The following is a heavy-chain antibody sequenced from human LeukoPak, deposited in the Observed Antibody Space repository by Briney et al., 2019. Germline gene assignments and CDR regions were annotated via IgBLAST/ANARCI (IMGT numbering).Heavy chain of an antibody. CDR2: INHSGST. D-gene: IGHD2-15*01. Sequence: PSETLSLTCAVYGGSFSGYYWSWIRQPPGKGLEWIGEINHSGSTNYNPSLKSRVTISVDTSKNQFSLKLSSVTAADTAVYYCARGPGGEVDCSGGSCYLPDNSWYFDLWGRGTLVTVSS. J-gene: IGHJ2*01. CDR3: ARGPGGEVDCSGGSCYLPDNSWYFDL. CDR1: GGSFSGYY. V-gene: IGHV4-34*01.